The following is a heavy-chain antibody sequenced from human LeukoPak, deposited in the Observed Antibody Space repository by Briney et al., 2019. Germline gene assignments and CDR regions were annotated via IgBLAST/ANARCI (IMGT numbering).Heavy chain of an antibody. CDR3: ARRPIHCSSTSCYGFIDY. Sequence: SETLSLTCTVSGVSISSSSYCWGWIRQPPGKGLEWIGSICYSGSTYYNSSLKIRLTISVDTSKNQFSVKLSSVTAADTAVYYCARRPIHCSSTSCYGFIDYWGQGTLVTVSS. CDR1: GVSISSSSYC. CDR2: ICYSGST. J-gene: IGHJ4*02. V-gene: IGHV4-39*01. D-gene: IGHD2-2*01.